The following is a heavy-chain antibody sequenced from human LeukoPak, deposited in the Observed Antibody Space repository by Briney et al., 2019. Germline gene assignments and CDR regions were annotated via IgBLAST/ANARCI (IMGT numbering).Heavy chain of an antibody. CDR3: ARDRRAVVISYFDY. V-gene: IGHV3-23*01. CDR2: ISGSGGST. Sequence: GGSLRLSCAASGFTFSSYAMSWVRQAPGKGLEWVSAISGSGGSTYYADSVKGRFTISRDNSKNTLYLQMNSLRAEDTAVYYCARDRRAVVISYFDYWGQGTLVTVSS. CDR1: GFTFSSYA. J-gene: IGHJ4*02. D-gene: IGHD3-22*01.